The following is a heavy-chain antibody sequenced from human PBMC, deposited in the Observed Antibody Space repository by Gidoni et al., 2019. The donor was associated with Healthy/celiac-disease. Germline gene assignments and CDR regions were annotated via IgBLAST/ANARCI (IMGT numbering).Heavy chain of an antibody. J-gene: IGHJ4*02. CDR2: ISAYNGNT. V-gene: IGHV1-18*01. CDR3: ARLAAAGPDSYYFDY. Sequence: QVQLVQSGAEVKKPVASVKVSCKASGYTFTSYGISWVRQAPGQGLEWMGWISAYNGNTNYAQKLQGRVTMTTDTSTSTAYMELRSLRSDDTAVYYCARLAAAGPDSYYFDYWGQGTLVTVSS. D-gene: IGHD6-13*01. CDR1: GYTFTSYG.